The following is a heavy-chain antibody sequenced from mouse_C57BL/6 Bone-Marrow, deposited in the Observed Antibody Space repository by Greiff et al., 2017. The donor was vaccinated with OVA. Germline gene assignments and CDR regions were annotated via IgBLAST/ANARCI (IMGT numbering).Heavy chain of an antibody. V-gene: IGHV1-54*01. CDR3: ARSPFYYYGSDAMDY. J-gene: IGHJ4*01. Sequence: VKLQQSGAELVRPGTSVKVSCKASGYAFTNYLIEWVKQRPGQGLEWIGVINPGSGGTNYNEKFKGKATLTADKSSSTAYMQLSSLTSEDSAVYFCARSPFYYYGSDAMDYWGQGTSVTVSS. CDR2: INPGSGGT. D-gene: IGHD1-1*01. CDR1: GYAFTNYL.